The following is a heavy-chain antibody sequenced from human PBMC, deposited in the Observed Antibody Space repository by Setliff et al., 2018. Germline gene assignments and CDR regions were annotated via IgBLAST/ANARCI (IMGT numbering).Heavy chain of an antibody. V-gene: IGHV3-21*01. CDR1: GLTFSDAW. J-gene: IGHJ4*02. CDR2: ISSSSSYI. Sequence: GGSLRLSCAASGLTFSDAWMNWVRQAPGKGLEWVSSISSSSSYIYYADSVKGRFTISRDNAKNSLYLQMNSLRAEDTAVYYCASAPHSNSSDPSDYWGQGTLVTVSS. D-gene: IGHD6-13*01. CDR3: ASAPHSNSSDPSDY.